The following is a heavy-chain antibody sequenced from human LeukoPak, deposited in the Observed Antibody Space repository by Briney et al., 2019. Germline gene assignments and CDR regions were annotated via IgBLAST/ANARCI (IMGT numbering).Heavy chain of an antibody. CDR3: ARSGYYTSDF. V-gene: IGHV3-48*02. CDR1: GFTFTTYS. CDR2: ISSSSSYI. J-gene: IGHJ4*02. Sequence: GGSLRLSCAASGFTFTTYSMNWVRQAPGKGLEWVSFISSSSSYIYYADSVKGRFTISRDNAKNSLYLQMNSLRDEDTAVYYCARSGYYTSDFWGQGTLVTVPS. D-gene: IGHD3/OR15-3a*01.